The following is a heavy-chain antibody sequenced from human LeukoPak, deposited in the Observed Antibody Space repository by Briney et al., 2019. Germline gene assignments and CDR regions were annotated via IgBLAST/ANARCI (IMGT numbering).Heavy chain of an antibody. Sequence: SETLSLTCTVSGGSISSSIYYWSWIRQPAGKGLEWIGRIYTSGSTIYNPSLNTRVTISIDTSKNQFTLSLSSVTAADTAVYYCARVSPSGVWDVWGQGTTVTVSS. CDR1: GGSISSSIYY. CDR3: ARVSPSGVWDV. V-gene: IGHV4-61*02. D-gene: IGHD3-10*01. J-gene: IGHJ6*02. CDR2: IYTSGST.